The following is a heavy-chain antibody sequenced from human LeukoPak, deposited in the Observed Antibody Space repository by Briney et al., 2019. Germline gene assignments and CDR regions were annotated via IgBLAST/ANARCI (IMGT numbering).Heavy chain of an antibody. Sequence: SVKVSCKASGGTFSSYAISWVRQAPGQGLQWMGGIIPIFGTTNYAQKFQGRVTITADESTSTAYMELSSLRSEDTAVYYCASTYSSSAYSSGWYPKYYFDFWGQGTLVTVSS. J-gene: IGHJ4*02. CDR3: ASTYSSSAYSSGWYPKYYFDF. CDR1: GGTFSSYA. V-gene: IGHV1-69*01. D-gene: IGHD6-19*01. CDR2: IIPIFGTT.